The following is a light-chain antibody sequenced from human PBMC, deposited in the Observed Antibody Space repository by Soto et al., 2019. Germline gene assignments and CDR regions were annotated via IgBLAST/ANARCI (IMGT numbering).Light chain of an antibody. CDR3: QQSYSIPFT. Sequence: DVQMTQSPPSLSASVGDSVTLTCRTSQTIAKSLTWYQQKPGKSPKLLIHNAVILQWSVPSRFSGSMSGTDFTLSVSSLQPDDFATYICQQSYSIPFTFGHGTKVE. CDR1: QTIAKS. J-gene: IGKJ2*01. V-gene: IGKV1-39*01. CDR2: NAV.